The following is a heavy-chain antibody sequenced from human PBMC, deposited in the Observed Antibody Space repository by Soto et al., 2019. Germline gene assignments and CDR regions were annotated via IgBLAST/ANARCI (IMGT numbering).Heavy chain of an antibody. V-gene: IGHV3-33*01. D-gene: IGHD6-13*01. Sequence: GGSLRLSCAASGFTFSSYGMHWVRQAPGKGLEWVAVIWYDGSNKYYADSVKGRFTISRDNSKNTLYLQMNSLRAEDTAVYYCARETTIAAAGYYYYYGMDVWGQGTTVTVSS. CDR1: GFTFSSYG. CDR3: ARETTIAAAGYYYYYGMDV. J-gene: IGHJ6*02. CDR2: IWYDGSNK.